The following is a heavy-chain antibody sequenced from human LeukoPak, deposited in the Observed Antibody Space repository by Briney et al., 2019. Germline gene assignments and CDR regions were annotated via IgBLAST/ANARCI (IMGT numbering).Heavy chain of an antibody. CDR1: GFTFNNYG. V-gene: IGHV3-30*03. CDR2: VSFDGSNK. CDR3: ARGKYYYDSSGYYYCPPDFDY. J-gene: IGHJ4*02. D-gene: IGHD3-22*01. Sequence: QPGKSLRLSCAASGFTFNNYGVHWVRPAPGKGLEWVAVVSFDGSNKYYADSVKGRFTISRDNSKNTLYLQMDSLRVEDTAVYYCARGKYYYDSSGYYYCPPDFDYWGQGTLVTVSS.